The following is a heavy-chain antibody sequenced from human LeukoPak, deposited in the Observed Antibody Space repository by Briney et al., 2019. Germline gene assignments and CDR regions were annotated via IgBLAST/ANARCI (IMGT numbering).Heavy chain of an antibody. V-gene: IGHV3-7*01. CDR1: GFTFSSYW. J-gene: IGHJ6*02. D-gene: IGHD3-10*01. CDR3: ARDWSGDDYYYYGMDA. CDR2: IKQDGSEK. Sequence: GGSLRLSCAASGFTFSSYWMSWVRQAPEKGLEWVANIKQDGSEKYYVDSVKGRFTISRDNAKNSLYLQMNSLRAEDTAVYYCARDWSGDDYYYYGMDAWGQGTTVTVSS.